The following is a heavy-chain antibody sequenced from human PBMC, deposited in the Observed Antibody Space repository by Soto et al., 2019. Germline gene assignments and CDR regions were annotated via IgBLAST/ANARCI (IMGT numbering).Heavy chain of an antibody. CDR3: ARLYCSSSTCDSWFDP. CDR1: GYTFTTFW. V-gene: IGHV5-10-1*01. D-gene: IGHD2-2*01. J-gene: IGHJ5*02. CDR2: IDPRDSYT. Sequence: PGESLKISCTGFGYTFTTFWISWVRQMPGRGLEWMGRIDPRDSYTNYSPSFQCHVTISVDKSISTAYLQWGSLKASDTAMYYCARLYCSSSTCDSWFDPWGQGTLVTVSS.